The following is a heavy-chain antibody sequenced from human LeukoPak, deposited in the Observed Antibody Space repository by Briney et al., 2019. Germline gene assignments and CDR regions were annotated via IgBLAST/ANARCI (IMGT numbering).Heavy chain of an antibody. CDR1: GFTFSSYS. V-gene: IGHV3-21*01. CDR3: ARGGCSSASCAFDY. D-gene: IGHD2-2*01. Sequence: GGSLRLSCAASGFTFSSYSMKWVRQAPGKGLEWVSSISSSSSHIYYADSVKGRFTISRDNAKNSLYLQMNSLRAEDTAVYYCARGGCSSASCAFDYWGRGTLVTVSS. CDR2: ISSSSSHI. J-gene: IGHJ4*02.